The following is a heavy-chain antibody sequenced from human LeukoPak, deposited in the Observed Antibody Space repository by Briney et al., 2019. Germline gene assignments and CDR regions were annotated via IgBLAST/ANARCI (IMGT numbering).Heavy chain of an antibody. Sequence: GESLKISCKGSGYSFTSYWIGWVRQMPGKGLEWMGIIYPGDSDTRYSPSFQGQVTISADKSISTAYLQWSSLKASDTAMYYCARQSRGCSSTNCYDHWGQGTLVTVSS. CDR2: IYPGDSDT. CDR3: ARQSRGCSSTNCYDH. CDR1: GYSFTSYW. V-gene: IGHV5-51*01. J-gene: IGHJ4*02. D-gene: IGHD2-2*01.